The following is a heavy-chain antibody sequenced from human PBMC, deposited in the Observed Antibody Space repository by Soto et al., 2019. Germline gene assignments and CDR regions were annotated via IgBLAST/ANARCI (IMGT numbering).Heavy chain of an antibody. V-gene: IGHV1-69*01. CDR3: ATVDRSVALVGWFDP. Sequence: QVHLEQSGAEVKKPGSSVKVSCKFSGGTFSSYVIIWVRQAPGQGLEWMGGIIPVSGTANYAQKFHGRVTISADAATNTAYIELSSVRFDDTALYYCATVDRSVALVGWFDPWCQGALVTVSS. J-gene: IGHJ5*02. CDR1: GGTFSSYV. D-gene: IGHD2-8*02. CDR2: IIPVSGTA.